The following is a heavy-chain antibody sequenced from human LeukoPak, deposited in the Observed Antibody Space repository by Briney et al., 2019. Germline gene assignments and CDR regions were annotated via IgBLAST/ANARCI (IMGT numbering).Heavy chain of an antibody. V-gene: IGHV3-23*01. D-gene: IGHD3-22*01. CDR3: AKHPSSITMIVVVDAFDI. CDR2: ISGSGGST. Sequence: GGSLRLSCAASGFTVSSNYMSWVRQAPGKGLEGVSAISGSGGSTYYADSVKGRFTISRDNYKNTLYLQMNSLRAEDTAVYYCAKHPSSITMIVVVDAFDIWGQGTMVTVSS. CDR1: GFTVSSNY. J-gene: IGHJ3*02.